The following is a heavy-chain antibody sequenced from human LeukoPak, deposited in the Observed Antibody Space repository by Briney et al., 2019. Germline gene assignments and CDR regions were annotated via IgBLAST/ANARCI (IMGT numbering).Heavy chain of an antibody. Sequence: PSQTLSLTCTVSGGSISSYYWSWIRQPPGKGLEWIGYIYYSGSTNYNPSLKSRVTISVDTSKNQFSLKLTSVTAADTAVYYCARARGATIFQSAFDIWGQGTMVTVSS. CDR3: ARARGATIFQSAFDI. CDR2: IYYSGST. D-gene: IGHD5-24*01. CDR1: GGSISSYY. V-gene: IGHV4-59*01. J-gene: IGHJ3*02.